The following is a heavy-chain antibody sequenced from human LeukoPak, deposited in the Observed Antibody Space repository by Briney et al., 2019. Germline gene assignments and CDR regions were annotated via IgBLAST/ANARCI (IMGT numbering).Heavy chain of an antibody. V-gene: IGHV1-69*05. CDR2: IIPIFGTA. D-gene: IGHD1-7*01. CDR3: ARGNYAGANWFDP. CDR1: GGTLSSYA. J-gene: IGHJ5*02. Sequence: SVKVSCKASGGTLSSYAISWVRQAPGQGLEWMGGIIPIFGTANYAQKFQGRVTITTDESTSTAYMELSSLRSEDTAVYYCARGNYAGANWFDPWGQGTLVTVSS.